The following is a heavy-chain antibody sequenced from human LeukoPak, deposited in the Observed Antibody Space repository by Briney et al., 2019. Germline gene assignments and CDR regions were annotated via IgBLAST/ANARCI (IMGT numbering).Heavy chain of an antibody. J-gene: IGHJ4*02. Sequence: SETLSLTCTVSGYSISSGYYWGWIRQPPGKGLDWIGSIYHSGSTYYNPSLKSGVTISVDTSKNQFSLKLSSVTAADTAVYYCARAGGQFYYGSGTTGGYFDYWGQGTLVTVSS. V-gene: IGHV4-38-2*02. CDR3: ARAGGQFYYGSGTTGGYFDY. CDR1: GYSISSGYY. D-gene: IGHD3-10*01. CDR2: IYHSGST.